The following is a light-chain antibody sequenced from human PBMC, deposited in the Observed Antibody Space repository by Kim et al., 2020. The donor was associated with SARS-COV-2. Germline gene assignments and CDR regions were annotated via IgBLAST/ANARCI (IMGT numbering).Light chain of an antibody. CDR3: QQRYDWPIT. V-gene: IGKV3-11*01. CDR1: QSIYTY. J-gene: IGKJ5*01. CDR2: DAS. Sequence: EIVLTQSPATLSLSPGERATLSCRASQSIYTYLAWYQQSPGQAPRLLIYDASYRATGIPGRFTGSGSETDFILTISSLEPEDFAVYYCQQRYDWPITFGQGTRLEIK.